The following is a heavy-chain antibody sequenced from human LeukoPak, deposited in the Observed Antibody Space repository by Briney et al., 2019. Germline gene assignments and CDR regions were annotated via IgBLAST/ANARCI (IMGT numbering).Heavy chain of an antibody. Sequence: PGGSLRLSCAASGFTFDDYAMHWVRHAPGKGLEWVSGISWNSGSIGYADSVKGRFTISRDNAKNSLYLQMNSLRAEDTALYYCAKDIVATAAYAFDIWGQGTMVTVSS. V-gene: IGHV3-9*01. D-gene: IGHD5-12*01. CDR1: GFTFDDYA. CDR2: ISWNSGSI. J-gene: IGHJ3*02. CDR3: AKDIVATAAYAFDI.